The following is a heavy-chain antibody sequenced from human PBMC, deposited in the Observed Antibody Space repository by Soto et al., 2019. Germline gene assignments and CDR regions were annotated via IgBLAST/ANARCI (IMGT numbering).Heavy chain of an antibody. D-gene: IGHD2-2*01. CDR3: AKDNGISTSCYRLYNWFDP. V-gene: IGHV3-30*18. J-gene: IGHJ5*02. CDR2: ISYGGSNK. CDR1: GFTFSSYG. Sequence: QVQLVESGGGVVQPGRSLRLSCAASGFTFSSYGMHWVRQAPGKGLEWVAVISYGGSNKYYADSVKGRFTISRDNSENTLYLQMNNLRAEDTAVYYCAKDNGISTSCYRLYNWFDPWGQGTLVTVSS.